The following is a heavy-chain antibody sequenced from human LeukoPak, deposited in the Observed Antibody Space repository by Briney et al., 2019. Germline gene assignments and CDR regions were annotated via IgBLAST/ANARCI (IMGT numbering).Heavy chain of an antibody. CDR3: ARGGESSFIDY. CDR1: GYTFTRYY. D-gene: IGHD3-16*01. Sequence: GASVKVSCKASGYTFTRYYMHWVRQAPGQGLEWMGIINPSGGSTSYAQKFQGRLTITRDTSASTAYMDLSSLRSEDTAVYSCARGGESSFIDYWGQGTLVTVSS. V-gene: IGHV1-46*01. CDR2: INPSGGST. J-gene: IGHJ4*02.